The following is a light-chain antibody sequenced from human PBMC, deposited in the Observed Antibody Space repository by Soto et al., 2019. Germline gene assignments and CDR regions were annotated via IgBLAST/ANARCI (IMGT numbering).Light chain of an antibody. Sequence: EVVLTQSPGTLYLSPGQRATLSFRASQSVSNTYFAWYQQKPGQAPRLLIFGSSSRAVGIPDRFIGSWSGTVFSLTILRLEPDDFAVYFFQHYGDSPMHIFVKVTKLEIK. CDR1: QSVSNTY. CDR3: QHYGDSPMHI. V-gene: IGKV3-20*01. CDR2: GSS. J-gene: IGKJ2*01.